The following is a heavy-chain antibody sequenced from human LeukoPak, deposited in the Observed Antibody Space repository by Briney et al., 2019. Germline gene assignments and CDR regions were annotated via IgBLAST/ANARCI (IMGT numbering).Heavy chain of an antibody. Sequence: SETLSLTCAVYGGSFSGYYWSWIRQPPGKGLEWIGEINHSGSTNYNPSLKSRVTISVDTSKNQFSLKLSSVTAADTAVYYCAREGGDSGYDYGWFDLWGQGTLVTVSS. J-gene: IGHJ5*02. V-gene: IGHV4-34*01. D-gene: IGHD5-12*01. CDR2: INHSGST. CDR3: AREGGDSGYDYGWFDL. CDR1: GGSFSGYY.